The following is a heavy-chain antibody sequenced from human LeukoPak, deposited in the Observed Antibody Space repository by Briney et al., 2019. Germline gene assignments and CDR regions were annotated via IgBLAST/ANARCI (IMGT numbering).Heavy chain of an antibody. CDR1: GFTFSSYS. Sequence: GGSLRLSCAASGFTFSSYSINWVRQPPGKGLEWVSSISSSSSYIYYADSVKGRFTISRDNAKNSLYLQMNSLRAEDTAVYYCARAWIDDAFDIWGQGTMVTVSS. CDR2: ISSSSSYI. D-gene: IGHD5-12*01. CDR3: ARAWIDDAFDI. J-gene: IGHJ3*02. V-gene: IGHV3-21*01.